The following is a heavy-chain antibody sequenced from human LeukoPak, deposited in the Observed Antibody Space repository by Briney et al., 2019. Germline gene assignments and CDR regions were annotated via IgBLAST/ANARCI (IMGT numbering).Heavy chain of an antibody. D-gene: IGHD3-22*01. CDR1: GGSISSDY. Sequence: TETLSLTRTVSGGSISSDYWSWIWPPPGEGLEWIGDIYYSGGTNSNPSPKSRGTISVDTSKNQFSLKLSPVTAADTAVYYCASWRLYDSSGSSFSAFDIWGQGTMVTVSS. CDR2: IYYSGGT. V-gene: IGHV4-59*01. CDR3: ASWRLYDSSGSSFSAFDI. J-gene: IGHJ3*02.